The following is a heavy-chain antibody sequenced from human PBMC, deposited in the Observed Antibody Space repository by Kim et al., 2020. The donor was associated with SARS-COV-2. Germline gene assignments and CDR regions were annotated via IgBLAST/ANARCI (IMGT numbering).Heavy chain of an antibody. CDR3: ATRPRVGGVMKTHDY. J-gene: IGHJ4*02. CDR1: GYTLTELS. D-gene: IGHD3-16*01. V-gene: IGHV1-24*01. CDR2: FDPEDGET. Sequence: ASVKVSCKVSGYTLTELSMPWVRQAPGKGLEWMGGFDPEDGETIYAQKLQGRVTITEDTSTDTAFMELSSLRSEDTAVYYCATRPRVGGVMKTHDYWGQGTLVTVSS.